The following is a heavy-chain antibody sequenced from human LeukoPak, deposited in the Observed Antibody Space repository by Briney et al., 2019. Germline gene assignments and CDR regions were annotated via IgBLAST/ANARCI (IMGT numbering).Heavy chain of an antibody. Sequence: PGGSLRLSCAASGFTFSNAWMSWVRQAPGKGLEWVGRIKSKTDGGTTDYAAPVKGRFTISRDDSKNTLYLQMNSLKTEDTAVYYCTTDLVAAAGLYYFDYWGQGTLVTVSS. CDR2: IKSKTDGGTT. V-gene: IGHV3-15*01. CDR3: TTDLVAAAGLYYFDY. D-gene: IGHD6-13*01. CDR1: GFTFSNAW. J-gene: IGHJ4*02.